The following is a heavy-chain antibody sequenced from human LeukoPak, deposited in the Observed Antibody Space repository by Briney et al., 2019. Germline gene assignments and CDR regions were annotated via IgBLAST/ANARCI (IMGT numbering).Heavy chain of an antibody. J-gene: IGHJ4*02. CDR2: INPSGGST. Sequence: ASVKVSCKASGYTFTSYYMHWVRQAPGQGLEWMGIINPSGGSTRYAQKFQGRVTMTRDMSTSTDYMELSSLRSEDTAVYFCARGRWISGSYYNFDYWGQGTLVTVSS. CDR1: GYTFTSYY. V-gene: IGHV1-46*01. CDR3: ARGRWISGSYYNFDY. D-gene: IGHD1-26*01.